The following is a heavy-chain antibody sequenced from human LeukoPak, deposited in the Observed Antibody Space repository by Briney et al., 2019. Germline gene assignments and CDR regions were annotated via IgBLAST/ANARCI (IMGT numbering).Heavy chain of an antibody. Sequence: SSEILSLTCTVSGGSISSGGYYWSWIRQHPGKGLEWIGYIYYSGSTYYNPSLKSRVTISVDTSKNQFSLKLSSVTAADTAVYYCASGSYSIFSYWGQGTLVTVSS. V-gene: IGHV4-31*03. CDR3: ASGSYSIFSY. J-gene: IGHJ4*02. D-gene: IGHD1-26*01. CDR2: IYYSGST. CDR1: GGSISSGGYY.